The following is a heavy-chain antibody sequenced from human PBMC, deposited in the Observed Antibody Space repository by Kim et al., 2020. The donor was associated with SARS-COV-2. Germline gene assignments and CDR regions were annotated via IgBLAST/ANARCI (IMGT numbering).Heavy chain of an antibody. V-gene: IGHV5-10-1*01. CDR1: GYSFTSYW. CDR3: ARLGWGYFGSGGGRSDY. Sequence: GESLKISCKGSGYSFTSYWISWVCQMPGKGLEWMGRIDPSDSYTNYSPSFQGHVTISADKSISTAYLQWSSLKASDTAMYYCARLGWGYFGSGGGRSDYWGLGTLVTVSS. D-gene: IGHD3-10*01. CDR2: IDPSDSYT. J-gene: IGHJ4*02.